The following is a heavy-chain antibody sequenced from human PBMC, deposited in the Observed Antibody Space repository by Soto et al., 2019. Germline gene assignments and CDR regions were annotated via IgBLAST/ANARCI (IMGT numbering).Heavy chain of an antibody. CDR3: ARDIGAGWELVPHDGMDV. CDR1: GYTFTSYG. V-gene: IGHV1-18*01. J-gene: IGHJ6*02. CDR2: ISAYNGNT. D-gene: IGHD1-26*01. Sequence: QVQLVQSGAEVKKPGASVKVSCKASGYTFTSYGISWVRQAPGQGLEWMGWISAYNGNTNYAQKLQGRVTMTTDTSTSTAYMGLRSLGSDDTAVYYCARDIGAGWELVPHDGMDVWGQGTTVTVSS.